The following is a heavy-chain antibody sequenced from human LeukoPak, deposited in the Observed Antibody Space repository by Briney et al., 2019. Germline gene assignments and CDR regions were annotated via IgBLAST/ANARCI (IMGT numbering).Heavy chain of an antibody. Sequence: SETLSLTCTVSGGSISSSSYYWGWIRQPPGKGLEWIGSIYYSGSTYYNPSLKSRVTISVDTSKNQFSLKLSSVTAADTAVYYCARALPYIAAAGIGWIDPWGQGTLVTVSS. D-gene: IGHD6-13*01. V-gene: IGHV4-39*01. CDR2: IYYSGST. CDR1: GGSISSSSYY. J-gene: IGHJ5*02. CDR3: ARALPYIAAAGIGWIDP.